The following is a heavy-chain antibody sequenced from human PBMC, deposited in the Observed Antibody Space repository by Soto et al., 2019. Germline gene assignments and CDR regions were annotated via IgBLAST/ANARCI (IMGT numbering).Heavy chain of an antibody. CDR1: GFTFSSYG. V-gene: IGHV3-30*18. J-gene: IGHJ6*03. Sequence: GGSLRLSCAASGFTFSSYGMHWVRQAPGKGLEWVAVISYDGSNKYYADSVKGRFTISRDNSKNTLYLQMNSLRAEDTAVYYCAKDSTPLNYDILTGYRDMDVWGKGTTVTVSS. CDR2: ISYDGSNK. D-gene: IGHD3-9*01. CDR3: AKDSTPLNYDILTGYRDMDV.